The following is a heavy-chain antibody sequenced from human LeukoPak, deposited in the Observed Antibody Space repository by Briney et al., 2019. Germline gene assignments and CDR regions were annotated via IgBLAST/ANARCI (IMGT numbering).Heavy chain of an antibody. V-gene: IGHV3-74*01. CDR2: MYGDMRDI. Sequence: GGSLRLSCEASGLTFSNSWMHWVRKIPGKGLVWVSRMYGDMRDISYADSVKGRFTISRDNAKNTVYLQMNSLRGEDTAVYYCARDLGLRGSTWGQGTLVTVSS. CDR1: GLTFSNSW. CDR3: ARDLGLRGST. D-gene: IGHD5-12*01. J-gene: IGHJ5*02.